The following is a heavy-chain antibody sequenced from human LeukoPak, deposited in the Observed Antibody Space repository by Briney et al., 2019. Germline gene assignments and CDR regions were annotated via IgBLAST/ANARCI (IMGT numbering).Heavy chain of an antibody. CDR3: ARDQGSGVASPYYYYYMDV. CDR2: ISSSSSYI. CDR1: GFTFSSYS. D-gene: IGHD3-3*01. V-gene: IGHV3-21*01. J-gene: IGHJ6*03. Sequence: GGSLRLSCAASGFTFSSYSMNWVRQAPGKGLEWVSSISSSSSYIYYADSVKGRFTISRDNAKNSLYLHMNSLRAEDTAVYYCARDQGSGVASPYYYYYMDVWGKGTTVTVSS.